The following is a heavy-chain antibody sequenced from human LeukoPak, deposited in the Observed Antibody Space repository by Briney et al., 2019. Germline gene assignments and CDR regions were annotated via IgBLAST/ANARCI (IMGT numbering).Heavy chain of an antibody. CDR3: ARGPYSGYDYYDY. CDR2: ISSSSSYI. Sequence: GSLRLSCAASGFTFSSYSMNWVRQAPGKGLEWVSSISSSSSYIYYADSVKGRFTISRDNAKNSLYLQMNSLRAEDTAVYYCARGPYSGYDYYDYWGQGTLVTVSS. J-gene: IGHJ4*02. V-gene: IGHV3-21*01. CDR1: GFTFSSYS. D-gene: IGHD5-12*01.